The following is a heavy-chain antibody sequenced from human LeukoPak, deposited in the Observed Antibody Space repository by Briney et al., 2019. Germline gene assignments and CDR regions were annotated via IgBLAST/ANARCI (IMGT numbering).Heavy chain of an antibody. V-gene: IGHV1-69*13. CDR2: IIPIFGTA. CDR3: ARDLCSSTSCYEGFDP. Sequence: ASVKVSFKASGGTFSSYAISWVRQAPGQGVEWMGGIIPIFGTANYAQMFQGRVTITADESTSTAYMELSSLRSEDTAVYYCARDLCSSTSCYEGFDPWGQGTLVTVSS. CDR1: GGTFSSYA. J-gene: IGHJ5*02. D-gene: IGHD2-2*01.